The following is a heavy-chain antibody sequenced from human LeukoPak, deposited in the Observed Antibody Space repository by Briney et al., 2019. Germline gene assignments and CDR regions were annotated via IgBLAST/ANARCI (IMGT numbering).Heavy chain of an antibody. D-gene: IGHD3-9*01. V-gene: IGHV5-10-1*01. CDR2: IDPSDSYT. J-gene: IGHJ5*02. CDR3: ARLSVSYNILIGDWFDP. CDR1: GYSFTSYW. Sequence: GESLRISCKGSGYSFTSYWISWVRQMPGKGLEWMGRIDPSDSYTNYSPSFQGHVTISADKSISTAYLQWSSLKASDTAMYYCARLSVSYNILIGDWFDPWGQGTLVTVSS.